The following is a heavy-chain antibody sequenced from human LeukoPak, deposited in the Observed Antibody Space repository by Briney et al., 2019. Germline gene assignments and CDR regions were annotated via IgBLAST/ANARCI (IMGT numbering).Heavy chain of an antibody. V-gene: IGHV3-48*04. D-gene: IGHD6-19*01. Sequence: PGGSLRLSCAATGFIFSSYSMNWVRQAPAKGLEGVSFISSSSSTIYYADSVKGRFTISRDNAKNSLYLQMSSLRAEDTAVYYCARVRGGWYMDVWGKGTTVTVSS. J-gene: IGHJ6*03. CDR1: GFIFSSYS. CDR3: ARVRGGWYMDV. CDR2: ISSSSSTI.